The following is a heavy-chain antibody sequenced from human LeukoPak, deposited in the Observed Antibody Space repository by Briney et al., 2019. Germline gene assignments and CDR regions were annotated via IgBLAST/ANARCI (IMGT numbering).Heavy chain of an antibody. CDR1: GFTFDDYA. J-gene: IGHJ4*02. D-gene: IGHD3-3*01. V-gene: IGHV3-43*02. CDR2: ISGDGGST. Sequence: PGGSLRLSCAASGFTFDDYAMHWVRQAPGRGLEWVSLISGDGGSTYYADSVKGRFTISRDNSKNSLYLQMNSLRAEDTAVYYCAKDEDFWSGYSDYWGQGTLVTVSS. CDR3: AKDEDFWSGYSDY.